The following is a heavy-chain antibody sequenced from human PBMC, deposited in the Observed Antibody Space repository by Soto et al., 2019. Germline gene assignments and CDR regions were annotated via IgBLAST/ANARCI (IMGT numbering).Heavy chain of an antibody. Sequence: QVQLVQSGAEVKKPGASVKVSCKASGYTFTSYGISWVRQAPGQGLEWMGWISAYNGNTNYAQKLQGRVTMTTDTSTSTAHMEMRSLRSDDTAVYYCARDGPSKVVIPRYYYYYGMDVWGQGTTVTVSS. V-gene: IGHV1-18*01. J-gene: IGHJ6*02. CDR3: ARDGPSKVVIPRYYYYYGMDV. CDR2: ISAYNGNT. CDR1: GYTFTSYG. D-gene: IGHD2-15*01.